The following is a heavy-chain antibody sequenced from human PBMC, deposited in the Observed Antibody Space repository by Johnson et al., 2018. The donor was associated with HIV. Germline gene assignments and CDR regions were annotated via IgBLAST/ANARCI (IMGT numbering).Heavy chain of an antibody. CDR1: GFSVSNTY. CDR3: AREVDAFDM. CDR2: MYSGGNT. V-gene: IGHV3-66*01. Sequence: VQLVESGGGFVQPGGSLRLSCGASGFSVSNTYMNWVRQAPGKGLEWVSVMYSGGNTYYADSVKGRFTISRDNAKNTLYLQMNSLRAEDTAVYYCAREVDAFDMWGQVTLVTVSS. J-gene: IGHJ3*02.